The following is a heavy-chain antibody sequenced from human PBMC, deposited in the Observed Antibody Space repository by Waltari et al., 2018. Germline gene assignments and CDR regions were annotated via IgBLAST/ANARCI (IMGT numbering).Heavy chain of an antibody. Sequence: EVQLLESGGGLVQPGGSLRLSCAASGFTFSSYAMSWVRQAPGKGLEWVSAISGSGGSTYYADSVKGRFTISRDNSKNTLYLQMNSLRAEDTAVYYCAKDGDYDFWSGDWMPYYFDYWGQGTLVTVSS. D-gene: IGHD3-3*01. CDR3: AKDGDYDFWSGDWMPYYFDY. V-gene: IGHV3-23*01. CDR1: GFTFSSYA. J-gene: IGHJ4*02. CDR2: ISGSGGST.